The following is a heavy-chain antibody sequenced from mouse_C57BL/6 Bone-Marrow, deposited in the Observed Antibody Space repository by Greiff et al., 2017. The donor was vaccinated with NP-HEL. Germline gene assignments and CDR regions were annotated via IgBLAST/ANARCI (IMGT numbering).Heavy chain of an antibody. CDR3: AREGYYGSSLYYYAMDY. V-gene: IGHV1-50*01. Sequence: QVQLKQPGAELVKPGASVKLSCKASGYTFTSYWMQWVKQRPGQGLEWIGEIEPSDSYTNYNQKFKGKATLTVDTSSSTAYMQLSSLTSEDSAVYYCAREGYYGSSLYYYAMDYWGQGTSVTVSS. J-gene: IGHJ4*01. CDR1: GYTFTSYW. D-gene: IGHD1-1*01. CDR2: IEPSDSYT.